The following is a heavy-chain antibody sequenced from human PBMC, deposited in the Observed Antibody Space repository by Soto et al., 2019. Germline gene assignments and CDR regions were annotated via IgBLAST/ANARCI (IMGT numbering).Heavy chain of an antibody. CDR3: ARQTSGEWRLDY. Sequence: SLKVSCKGSAYSFTSYWIGWVRQMPGKGLESMGIIYPGDADTRYSPSFQGQVTISADKSISTAYLQRTSLKASDTAMSCCARQTSGEWRLDYPAQRTLGAVSS. CDR2: IYPGDADT. V-gene: IGHV5-51*01. D-gene: IGHD3-10*01. CDR1: AYSFTSYW. J-gene: IGHJ4*02.